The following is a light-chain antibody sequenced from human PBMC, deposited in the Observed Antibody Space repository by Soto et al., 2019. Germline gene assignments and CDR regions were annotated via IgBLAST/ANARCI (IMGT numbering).Light chain of an antibody. J-gene: IGKJ5*01. Sequence: EIGVTQSPGTLSLSPGERATRSCRASQSVSSSYLAWYQQKPGQAPRLLIYGASSRATGIPDRFSGSGSGTDFTLTIISLEPEDFAVYYCQQYGSSPPITFGQGTRLEI. CDR2: GAS. V-gene: IGKV3-20*01. CDR3: QQYGSSPPIT. CDR1: QSVSSSY.